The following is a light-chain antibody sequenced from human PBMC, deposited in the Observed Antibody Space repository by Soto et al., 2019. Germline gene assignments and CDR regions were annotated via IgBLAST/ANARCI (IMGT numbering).Light chain of an antibody. J-gene: IGKJ1*01. Sequence: DIQMTQSPSSLSVSVGDRVTITCRASQGISNFVAWYQQTPGNVPKLLIYAASTLQSGVSSRFSGSGSGTDFTLTISSLXSEXXXXYYCQQYNRVPQTFGQGTKVEIK. CDR3: QQYNRVPQT. CDR2: AAS. CDR1: QGISNF. V-gene: IGKV1-27*01.